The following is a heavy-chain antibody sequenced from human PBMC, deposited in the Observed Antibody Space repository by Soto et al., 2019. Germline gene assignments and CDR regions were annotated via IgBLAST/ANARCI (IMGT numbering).Heavy chain of an antibody. CDR1: GGSTSSYY. CDR3: ARGYTSNDY. CDR2: VYHSGTT. Sequence: SETLSLTCSVSGGSTSSYYWNWIRQPPGKGLEWIGYVYHSGTTNYNPSLKSRVTISVDTSKNQFSLKLSSVTAADTAVYYCARGYTSNDYWGQGTLVTVSS. V-gene: IGHV4-59*01. J-gene: IGHJ4*02. D-gene: IGHD3-16*02.